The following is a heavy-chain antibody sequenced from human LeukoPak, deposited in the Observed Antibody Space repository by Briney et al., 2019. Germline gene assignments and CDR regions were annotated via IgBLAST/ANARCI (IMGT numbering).Heavy chain of an antibody. V-gene: IGHV3-15*01. CDR3: TTEGVGEEGATYDN. D-gene: IGHD1-26*01. CDR1: GFTFINAW. J-gene: IGHJ4*02. CDR2: IKAKAHGGTI. Sequence: PGGSLRLSCAASGFTFINAWMAWVRQAPGKGLEWVGRIKAKAHGGTIEYAAPVKGRFTISRDDSKNTLYLQMNSLKTEYTAVYYCTTEGVGEEGATYDNGARGPLVGVSS.